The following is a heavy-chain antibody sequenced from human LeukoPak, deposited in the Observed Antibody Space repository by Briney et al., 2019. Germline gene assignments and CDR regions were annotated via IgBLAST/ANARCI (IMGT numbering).Heavy chain of an antibody. D-gene: IGHD4/OR15-4a*01. J-gene: IGHJ4*02. V-gene: IGHV3-30*18. CDR3: AKDRGYGEHEPFES. Sequence: GGSLRLSCVGPGFTFSDYGIHWVRQAPGKGLEWVAVSAHDEVGKQFADSVKGRFTLSRDNSRDSVHLQMNRLRDEDTAVYYCAKDRGYGEHEPFESWGQGSLVTVSS. CDR1: GFTFSDYG. CDR2: SAHDEVGK.